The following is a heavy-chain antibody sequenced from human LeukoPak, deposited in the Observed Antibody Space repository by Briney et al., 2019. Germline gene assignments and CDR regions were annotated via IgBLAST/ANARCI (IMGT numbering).Heavy chain of an antibody. Sequence: SETLSLTCTVSGGSISSSSYYWGWIRQPPGKGLEWIGSIYYSGSTYYNPSLKSRVTISVDTSKNQFSLKLSSVTAADTAVYYCARAPSPLRYFDWLPPGWFDPWGQGTLVTVSS. D-gene: IGHD3-9*01. V-gene: IGHV4-39*07. CDR2: IYYSGST. CDR1: GGSISSSSYY. CDR3: ARAPSPLRYFDWLPPGWFDP. J-gene: IGHJ5*02.